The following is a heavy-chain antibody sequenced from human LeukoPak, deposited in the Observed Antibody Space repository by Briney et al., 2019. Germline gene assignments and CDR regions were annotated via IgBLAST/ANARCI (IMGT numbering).Heavy chain of an antibody. V-gene: IGHV4-59*08. CDR1: GGSISSYY. CDR2: IYYSGST. CDR3: ARHEQLGRYFDY. Sequence: SETLSLTCTVSGGSISSYYWSWIRQPPGKGLEWIGYIYYSGSTNYNPSLKSRVTISVDTSKNQFSLKLSSVTAADTAVYYCARHEQLGRYFDYWGQGTLVTVSS. J-gene: IGHJ4*02. D-gene: IGHD7-27*01.